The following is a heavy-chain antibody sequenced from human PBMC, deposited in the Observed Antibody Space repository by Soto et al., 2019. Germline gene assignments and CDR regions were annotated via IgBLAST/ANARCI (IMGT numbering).Heavy chain of an antibody. CDR1: GFTFSSYW. V-gene: IGHV3-7*01. D-gene: IGHD2-21*02. CDR3: ARDVAVRTADQ. CDR2: VKQDGSEK. Sequence: GGSLRLSCSASGFTFSSYWMNWVRQAPEKGLEWVGNVKQDGSEKHYVDSVKGRFTISRDNAKNSLYLQMNSLRAEDTAVYYCARDVAVRTADQWGQGTLVTVSS. J-gene: IGHJ4*02.